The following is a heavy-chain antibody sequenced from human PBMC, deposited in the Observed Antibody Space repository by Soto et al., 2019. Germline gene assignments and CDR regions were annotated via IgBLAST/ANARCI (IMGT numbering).Heavy chain of an antibody. CDR3: ARDGSGYYGRNGFDL. V-gene: IGHV4-31*03. CDR1: GGSISSGAYY. J-gene: IGHJ3*01. D-gene: IGHD3-22*01. Sequence: QVQLQESGPGLVEPSQTLSLTCTVSGGSISSGAYYWSWIRQHPGKGLEWIAYMYYSGNTNSNPSLKNRLTMSVDTSKNQFSLKLRSVTAADTALYYCARDGSGYYGRNGFDLWGQGTMVTVSS. CDR2: MYYSGNT.